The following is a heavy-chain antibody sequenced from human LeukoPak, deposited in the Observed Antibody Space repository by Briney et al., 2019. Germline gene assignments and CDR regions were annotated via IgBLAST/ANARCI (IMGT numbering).Heavy chain of an antibody. CDR2: IYYSGST. J-gene: IGHJ5*02. CDR3: ARHSTSGWNWFDP. CDR1: GGSISSYY. D-gene: IGHD6-19*01. Sequence: SETLSLTCTVSGGSISSYYWSWIRQPPGTGLEWIGYIYYSGSTNYNPSLKSRVTISVDTSKHQFSLKLTSVTAAHTAGYYCARHSTSGWNWFDPWGQGTLVTVSS. V-gene: IGHV4-59*08.